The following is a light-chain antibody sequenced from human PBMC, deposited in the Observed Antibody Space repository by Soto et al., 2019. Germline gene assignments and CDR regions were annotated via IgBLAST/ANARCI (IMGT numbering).Light chain of an antibody. Sequence: QSVLTQPASVSGSPGQSITISCTGTTIDVGSYSLVSWYQHHPGKAPQLMIYEASKRPSGVSNHFSGSKSGNTASLTISGLQAEDEADYYCYSYGGSYYVFGTGTKVTVL. CDR3: YSYGGSYYV. CDR2: EAS. V-gene: IGLV2-23*01. CDR1: TIDVGSYSL. J-gene: IGLJ1*01.